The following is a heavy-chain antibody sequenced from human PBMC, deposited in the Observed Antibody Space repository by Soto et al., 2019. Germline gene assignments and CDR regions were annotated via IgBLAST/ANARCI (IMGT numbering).Heavy chain of an antibody. V-gene: IGHV3-30-3*01. CDR2: ISYDGSNK. J-gene: IGHJ4*02. CDR3: ARGGLTRWLQLRPGGHFDY. D-gene: IGHD5-12*01. Sequence: QVQLVESGGGVVQPGRSLRLSCAASGFTFSSYAMHWVRQAPGKGLEWVAVISYDGSNKYYADSVKGRFTISRDNSKNTLYLQMNSLRAEDTAVYYCARGGLTRWLQLRPGGHFDYWGQGTLVTVSS. CDR1: GFTFSSYA.